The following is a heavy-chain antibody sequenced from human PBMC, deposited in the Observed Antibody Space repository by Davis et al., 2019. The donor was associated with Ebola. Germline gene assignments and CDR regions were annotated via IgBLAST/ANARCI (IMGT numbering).Heavy chain of an antibody. CDR3: ARAGYSYGQTHYYFDY. CDR1: GYTFTSYA. CDR2: INAGNGNT. Sequence: AASVKVSCKASGYTFTSYAMHWVRQAPGQRLEWMGWINAGNGNTKYSQKFQGRVTITRDTSASTAYMELSSLRSEDTAVYYCARAGYSYGQTHYYFDYWGQGTLVTVSS. D-gene: IGHD5-18*01. J-gene: IGHJ4*02. V-gene: IGHV1-3*01.